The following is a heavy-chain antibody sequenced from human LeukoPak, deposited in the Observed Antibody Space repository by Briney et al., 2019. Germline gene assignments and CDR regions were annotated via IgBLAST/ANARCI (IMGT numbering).Heavy chain of an antibody. V-gene: IGHV1-18*01. CDR1: GYTFTSYG. D-gene: IGHD2-2*02. CDR2: ISAYNGNT. CDR3: AREDGYCSSTSCYMVLDY. Sequence: ASVKASCKASGYTFTSYGISWVRQAPGQGLEWMGWISAYNGNTNYAQKLQGRVTMTTDTSTSTAYMELRSLRSDDTAVYYCAREDGYCSSTSCYMVLDYWGQGTLVTVSS. J-gene: IGHJ4*02.